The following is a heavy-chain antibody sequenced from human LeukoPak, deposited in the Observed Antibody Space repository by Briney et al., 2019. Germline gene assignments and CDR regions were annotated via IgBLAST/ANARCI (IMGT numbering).Heavy chain of an antibody. D-gene: IGHD1-20*01. CDR2: MNPNSGNT. CDR3: ARDKQGQLITGTALCPWFDS. J-gene: IGHJ5*01. CDR1: GYTFTSYD. Sequence: GASVKVSCKASGYTFTSYDINWVRQATGQGLEWMRWMNPNSGNTGYAQKFQGRVTMTRNTSISTAYMELSSLRSEDTAVYYCARDKQGQLITGTALCPWFDSWGQGTLVTVSS. V-gene: IGHV1-8*01.